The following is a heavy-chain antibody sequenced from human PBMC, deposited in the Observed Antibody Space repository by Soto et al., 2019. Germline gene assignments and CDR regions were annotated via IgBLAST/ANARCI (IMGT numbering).Heavy chain of an antibody. CDR1: GDSMSKCY. V-gene: IGHV4-4*07. D-gene: IGHD3-16*01. CDR2: IWTSGST. J-gene: IGHJ4*02. CDR3: ARTVGAAYYFDF. Sequence: SETLSLTCNVSGDSMSKCYWSWVRQPAGKGLEWIGRIWTSGSTNYNPSLKSRVTMSIDTSNKHFSLDLKSVTAADTAVYYCARTVGAAYYFDFWGQGVLVTVSS.